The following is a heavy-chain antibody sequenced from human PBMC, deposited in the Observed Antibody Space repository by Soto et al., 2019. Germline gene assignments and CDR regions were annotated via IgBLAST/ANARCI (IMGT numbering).Heavy chain of an antibody. CDR2: IYWDDSK. V-gene: IGHV2-5*02. J-gene: IGHJ4*02. CDR3: AHKGSGSRAIDS. Sequence: QITLKESGPTLVNPTQTLTLTCTFSGFSLSTSGVGVGWIRQPPGKALEWLAVIYWDDSKTYSPSLKSRLTITKDTSRDQVVLTMTNMDPVDTATYYCAHKGSGSRAIDSWGQGALVTVSS. CDR1: GFSLSTSGVG. D-gene: IGHD3-10*01.